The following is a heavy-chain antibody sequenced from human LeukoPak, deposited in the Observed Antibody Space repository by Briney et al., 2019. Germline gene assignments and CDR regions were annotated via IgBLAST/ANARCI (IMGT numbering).Heavy chain of an antibody. CDR2: ISSSSTTT. Sequence: GGPLRRSCAASGFTFSGYSMNWVRQAPGEGLEWISYISSSSTTTHYADSMKGRFTISRDNARKSLYLQMNSLRAEDTAVYFCARDRDLGAVNYYSYYMDVWGKGTTVTVSS. D-gene: IGHD3-10*01. CDR1: GFTFSGYS. V-gene: IGHV3-48*04. J-gene: IGHJ6*03. CDR3: ARDRDLGAVNYYSYYMDV.